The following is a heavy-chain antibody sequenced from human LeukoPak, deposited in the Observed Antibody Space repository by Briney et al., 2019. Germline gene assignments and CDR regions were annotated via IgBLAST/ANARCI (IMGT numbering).Heavy chain of an antibody. CDR1: GYTFTGYY. Sequence: ASVKVSCKTSGYTFTGYYMHWVRQAPGQGLEWMGWINPNSGGTNYAQKFQDRVSMIRDTSISTAYMHLSRLRSDDTAVYYCARSPHILTGENFDYWGQGTLLTVSS. D-gene: IGHD3-9*01. CDR3: ARSPHILTGENFDY. J-gene: IGHJ4*02. V-gene: IGHV1-2*02. CDR2: INPNSGGT.